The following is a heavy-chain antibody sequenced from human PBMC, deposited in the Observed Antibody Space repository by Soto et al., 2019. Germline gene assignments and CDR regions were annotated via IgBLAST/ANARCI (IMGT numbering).Heavy chain of an antibody. CDR3: ARLLADRRGYYYFDY. V-gene: IGHV4-38-2*01. CDR2: IFHSGTT. D-gene: IGHD3-22*01. J-gene: IGHJ4*02. CDR1: GYSISSGYY. Sequence: SETLSLTCAVSGYSISSGYYWGWIRQPPGKGLEWLGSIFHSGTTYDNPSLKSRVTISVDMSNNQFSLKLTSVTAADTAVYYCARLLADRRGYYYFDYWGQGTLVTVSS.